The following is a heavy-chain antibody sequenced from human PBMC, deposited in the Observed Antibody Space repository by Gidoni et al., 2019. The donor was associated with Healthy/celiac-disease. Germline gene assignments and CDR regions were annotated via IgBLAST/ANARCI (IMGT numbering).Heavy chain of an antibody. V-gene: IGHV4-31*03. CDR1: GGSISSGGYS. D-gene: IGHD2-15*01. J-gene: IGHJ4*02. CDR3: AQQKQYCSGGSCYQSFDY. CDR2: IYYSGST. Sequence: QVQLQESGPGLVKPSQTLSLTCTVSGGSISSGGYSWSWIRQHPGKGLEWIGYIYYSGSTYYNPSLKSRVTISVDTSKNQFSLKLSSVTAADTAVYYCAQQKQYCSGGSCYQSFDYWGQGTLVTVSS.